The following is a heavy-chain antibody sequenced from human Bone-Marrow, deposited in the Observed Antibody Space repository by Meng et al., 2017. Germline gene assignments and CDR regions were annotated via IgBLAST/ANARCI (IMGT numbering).Heavy chain of an antibody. D-gene: IGHD3-22*01. J-gene: IGHJ4*02. CDR2: VSSDGSSK. CDR3: TRSFYYDSTGYTQDFDY. CDR1: EFTFSNYA. V-gene: IGHV3-30*01. Sequence: GESLKISCAASEFTFSNYAMHWVRQAPGKGLEWVAVVSSDGSSKDYADSVKGRFTISRDNSQNPLYLEMNSLRVEDTAMYYCTRSFYYDSTGYTQDFDYWGLGTLVTVS.